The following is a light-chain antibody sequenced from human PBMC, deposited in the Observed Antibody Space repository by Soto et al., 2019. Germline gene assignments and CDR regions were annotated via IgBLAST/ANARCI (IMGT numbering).Light chain of an antibody. Sequence: QLVLTQSPSASASLGASVNLTCTLSSGHSSYAIAWHQQQPEPGPRYLMKVSSDGSHTKGDGIPDRFSGSSSGAERYLTISSLQSEDEGDYCCQTWGTGVHVVCGGGTKVTVL. CDR2: VSSDGSH. CDR3: QTWGTGVHVV. J-gene: IGLJ2*01. CDR1: SGHSSYA. V-gene: IGLV4-69*01.